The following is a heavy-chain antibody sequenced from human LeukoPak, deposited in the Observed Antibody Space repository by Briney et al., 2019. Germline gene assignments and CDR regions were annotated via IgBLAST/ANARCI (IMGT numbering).Heavy chain of an antibody. CDR2: ISSSSSTI. CDR1: GFTFSSYS. V-gene: IGHV3-48*01. CDR3: ARDGGIAAAGTLPSI. Sequence: PGGSLRLSCAASGFTFSSYSMNWVRQAPGKGLEWVSYISSSSSTIYYADSVKGRFTISRDNAKNSLYLQMNSLRAEDTAVYYCARDGGIAAAGTLPSIWGQGTMVTVSS. D-gene: IGHD6-13*01. J-gene: IGHJ3*02.